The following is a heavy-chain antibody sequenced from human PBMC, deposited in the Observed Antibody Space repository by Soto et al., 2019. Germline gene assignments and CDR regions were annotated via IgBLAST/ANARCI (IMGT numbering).Heavy chain of an antibody. V-gene: IGHV3-30*19. D-gene: IGHD3-16*01. CDR2: TSYDGSNK. J-gene: IGHJ1*01. Sequence: VQLVESGGGVVQPGTSLRVSCVASGFTFRSYVIHWVRQAPGKGLEWVALTSYDGSNKYYGDSVRGRFTISRDNSRNTVDLQMDSLRVEDTALYYCARWGTTGGLDVWGQGTLVSVSS. CDR3: ARWGTTGGLDV. CDR1: GFTFRSYV.